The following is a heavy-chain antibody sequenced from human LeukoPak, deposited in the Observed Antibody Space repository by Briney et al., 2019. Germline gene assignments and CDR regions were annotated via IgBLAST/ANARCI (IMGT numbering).Heavy chain of an antibody. CDR3: ARARTPLIAAAGTHYYYGLDV. V-gene: IGHV1-8*01. Sequence: ASVKVSCKASGYTFTSYDINWVRQATGQGLEWMGWMNPNSGNTGYAQKFQGRVTMTRNTSISTAYVELSGLRSEDTAVYYCARARTPLIAAAGTHYYYGLDVWGQGTTVTVSS. CDR2: MNPNSGNT. J-gene: IGHJ6*02. D-gene: IGHD6-13*01. CDR1: GYTFTSYD.